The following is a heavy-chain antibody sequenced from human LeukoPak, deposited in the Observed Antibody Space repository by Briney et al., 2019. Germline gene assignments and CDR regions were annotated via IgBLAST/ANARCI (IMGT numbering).Heavy chain of an antibody. J-gene: IGHJ6*04. D-gene: IGHD3-3*01. V-gene: IGHV3-20*04. CDR3: ARDFFVPGITIFGVPWPGV. CDR2: INWNGGST. CDR1: GFTFDDYG. Sequence: PGGSLRLSCAASGFTFDDYGMSWVRQAPGKGLEWVSGINWNGGSTGYADSVKGRFTISRDNAKNSLYLQMNSLRAEDTALYYCARDFFVPGITIFGVPWPGVWGKGTTVTVSS.